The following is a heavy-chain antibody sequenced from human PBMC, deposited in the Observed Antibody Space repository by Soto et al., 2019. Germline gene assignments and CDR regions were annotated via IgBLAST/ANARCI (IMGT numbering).Heavy chain of an antibody. V-gene: IGHV3-23*01. CDR3: AKTDKFNSQSSGWANRFDS. J-gene: IGHJ4*02. CDR2: ITSGGDT. CDR1: GFTFSNYA. Sequence: EVQLLESGGGLVQPGGSLRLFCAASGFTFSNYAMTWVRQAPGKGLEWVSTITSGGDTYFGDTVKGRFTISRDISKSTLYLQMDSLRAEGTAVYYCAKTDKFNSQSSGWANRFDSWGQGTLVTVSS. D-gene: IGHD6-19*01.